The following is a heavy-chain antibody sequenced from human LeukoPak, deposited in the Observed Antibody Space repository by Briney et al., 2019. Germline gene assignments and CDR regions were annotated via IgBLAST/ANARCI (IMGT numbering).Heavy chain of an antibody. J-gene: IGHJ4*02. CDR2: ISHTSEYT. D-gene: IGHD3-10*01. Sequence: GGSLRLSCAASGFIFNSYWMSWVRQAPGKGLEWVSAISHTSEYTYHADSVKGRFTISRDNSKNTLYLQMNSLRAEDTAMYYCAKGSSAGRPYYFDYWGQGTLVTVSS. V-gene: IGHV3-23*01. CDR3: AKGSSAGRPYYFDY. CDR1: GFIFNSYW.